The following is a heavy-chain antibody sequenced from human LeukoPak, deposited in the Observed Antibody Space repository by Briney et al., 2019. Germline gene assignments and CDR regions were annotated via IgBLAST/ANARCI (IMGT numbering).Heavy chain of an antibody. D-gene: IGHD1-20*01. J-gene: IGHJ6*03. CDR3: ARSAKAFNWNYYYYYMDV. V-gene: IGHV1-69*01. Sequence: SVKVSCKASGGTFSSYAISWVRQAPGQGLEWMGGIIPIFGTANYAQKFQGRVTITADESTSTAYMELSSLRSEDTAVYYCARSAKAFNWNYYYYYMDVWGKGTTVTVSS. CDR1: GGTFSSYA. CDR2: IIPIFGTA.